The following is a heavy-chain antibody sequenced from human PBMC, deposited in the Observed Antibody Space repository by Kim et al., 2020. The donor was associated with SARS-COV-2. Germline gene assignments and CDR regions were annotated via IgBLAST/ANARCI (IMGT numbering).Heavy chain of an antibody. CDR1: GYTFTSYG. V-gene: IGHV1-18*01. CDR3: SREKGSSTWHGDGMDI. Sequence: ASVKVSCKASGYTFTSYGISWVRQAPGQGLEWMGWISVYNGNTNYAQKVQGRVTMTTDTSTSTAYMDLRGLRSDDTAVYYCSREKGSSTWHGDGMDIWGQGTTVTV. CDR2: ISVYNGNT. D-gene: IGHD6-13*01. J-gene: IGHJ6*02.